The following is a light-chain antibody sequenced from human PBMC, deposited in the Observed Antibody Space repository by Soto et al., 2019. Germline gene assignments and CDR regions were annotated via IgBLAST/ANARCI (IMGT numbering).Light chain of an antibody. CDR2: KAS. CDR3: QHYNSYSEA. Sequence: DIQMTQSPSTLSGSVVDRVTLTCRASQTISSWLAWYQQKPGKAPKLLIYKASTLKSGVPSRFSGSGSGTEFTLTISSLQPDDFATYYCQHYNSYSEAFGQGTKAAIK. J-gene: IGKJ1*01. CDR1: QTISSW. V-gene: IGKV1-5*03.